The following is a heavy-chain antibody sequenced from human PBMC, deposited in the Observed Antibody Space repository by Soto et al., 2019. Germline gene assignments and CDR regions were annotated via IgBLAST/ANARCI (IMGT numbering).Heavy chain of an antibody. CDR1: GYTFTNYA. D-gene: IGHD3-10*01. V-gene: IGHV1-3*01. CDR3: ARALGGSGSYSDY. CDR2: INAGNGNT. J-gene: IGHJ4*02. Sequence: QVQLVESGAEVKKPGASVKVSCKASGYTFTNYAMHWVRQAPGQRLEWMGWINAGNGNTKYSQKFQGRVTITRDTSASTAYMELSSLRSEDTAVYYCARALGGSGSYSDYWGQGTLVTVSS.